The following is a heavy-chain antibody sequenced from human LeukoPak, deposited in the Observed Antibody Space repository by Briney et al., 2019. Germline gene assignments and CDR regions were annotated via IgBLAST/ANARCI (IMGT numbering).Heavy chain of an antibody. CDR1: GFTVSSNY. D-gene: IGHD6-19*01. V-gene: IGHV3-33*08. CDR2: IWYDGSNK. Sequence: PGGSLRLSCAASGFTVSSNYMSWVRQAPGKGLEWVAVIWYDGSNKYYADSVKGRFTISRDNSKNTLYVQMNSLRVEDTAVYYCARDASSGRYYSDYWGQGTLVTVSS. CDR3: ARDASSGRYYSDY. J-gene: IGHJ4*02.